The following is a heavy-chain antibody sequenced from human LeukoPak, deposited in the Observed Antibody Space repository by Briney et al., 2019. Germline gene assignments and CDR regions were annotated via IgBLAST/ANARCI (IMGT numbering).Heavy chain of an antibody. CDR2: ISSSGDTM. CDR3: ARVMGNYASDY. J-gene: IGHJ4*02. D-gene: IGHD1-7*01. Sequence: GGSLRLSCAASGFSFSDYYMSWIRQAPGRGLEWVSYISSSGDTMSYADSVKGRFTISRDNAKNSLYLQMSSLRAEDAAIYYCARVMGNYASDYWGQGALVTVSS. CDR1: GFSFSDYY. V-gene: IGHV3-11*04.